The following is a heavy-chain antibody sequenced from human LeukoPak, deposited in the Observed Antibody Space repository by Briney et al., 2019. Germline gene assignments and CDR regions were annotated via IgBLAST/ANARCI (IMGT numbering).Heavy chain of an antibody. CDR3: ARLGTVTSNDY. D-gene: IGHD4-17*01. CDR1: GGSISSYY. CDR2: IYYSRST. Sequence: SETLSLTCTVSGGSISSYYWSWIRQPPGKGLEWIGYIYYSRSTNYNPSLKSRVTISVDTSKNQFSLKLSSVTAADTAVYYCARLGTVTSNDYWGQGTLVTVSS. J-gene: IGHJ4*02. V-gene: IGHV4-59*08.